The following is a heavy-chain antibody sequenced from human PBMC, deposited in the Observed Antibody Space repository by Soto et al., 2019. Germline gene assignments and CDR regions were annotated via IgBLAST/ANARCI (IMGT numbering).Heavy chain of an antibody. CDR1: GFSLSNGKVG. J-gene: IGHJ6*03. CDR2: IFSNDEK. V-gene: IGHV2-26*01. CDR3: ARILFGRSVAGGYFYMDV. Sequence: HVTLKESGPVLVKPTETLTLTCTVSGFSLSNGKVGVSWIRQPPGKALEWLAHIFSNDEKSYRTSLKSRLNISEATSKSQVVLTMTNVDPVDTATYYCARILFGRSVAGGYFYMDVWGKGTTVTVSS. D-gene: IGHD6-19*01.